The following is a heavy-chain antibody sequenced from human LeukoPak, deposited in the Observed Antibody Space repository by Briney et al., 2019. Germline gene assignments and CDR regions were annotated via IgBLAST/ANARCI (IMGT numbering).Heavy chain of an antibody. J-gene: IGHJ4*02. CDR1: GGSFSGYY. CDR3: ARLGGHFFDH. V-gene: IGHV4-34*01. D-gene: IGHD3-16*01. Sequence: SGTLSLTCAVYGGSFSGYYWSWIRQSPGRGLEWIGELNPDGHISYNASLKSRISTSVDTSNNQFSLKLSSVTAADTAVYYCARLGGHFFDHRGQGTLVTVSS. CDR2: LNPDGHI.